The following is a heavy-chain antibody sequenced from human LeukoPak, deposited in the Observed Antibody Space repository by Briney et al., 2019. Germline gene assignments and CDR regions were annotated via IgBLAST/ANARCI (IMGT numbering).Heavy chain of an antibody. J-gene: IGHJ4*02. CDR2: ISSSSAII. D-gene: IGHD3-16*01. V-gene: IGHV3-48*02. CDR1: GFTFSNYG. Sequence: HPGGSLTLSCAASGFTFSNYGMNWLRQAPGKGLEWVSYISSSSAIIYYADSVKGRFTISRDNAKNSLYLQMNSLRDEDTAVYYCAREFSMITFGGVWGQGTLVTVSS. CDR3: AREFSMITFGGV.